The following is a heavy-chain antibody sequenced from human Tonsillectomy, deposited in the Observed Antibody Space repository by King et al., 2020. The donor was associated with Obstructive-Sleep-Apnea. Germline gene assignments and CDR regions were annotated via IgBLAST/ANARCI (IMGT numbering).Heavy chain of an antibody. CDR2: ISWNSYRI. V-gene: IGHV3-9*01. J-gene: IGHJ6*02. CDR1: GFTFDDYA. CDR3: ARDNHGLDV. Sequence: QLVQSGGGLVQPGRSLRLSCAASGFTFDDYAMHWVRQAPGKGLEWVSGISWNSYRIDYADSVKGRFTISRDNGKNSLYLQMNSLRAEDTASYYCARDNHGLDVWGQGTTVTVSS.